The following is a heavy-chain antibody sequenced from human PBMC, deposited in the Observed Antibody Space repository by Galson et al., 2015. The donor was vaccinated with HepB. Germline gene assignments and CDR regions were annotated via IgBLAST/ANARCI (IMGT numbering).Heavy chain of an antibody. V-gene: IGHV3-11*06. CDR2: ISRRGNYR. D-gene: IGHD5-12*01. Sequence: SLRLSCAASGFTFSDSYMSWIRQAPGKGLEWVSYISRRGNYRTHADSVKGRFTISRDNARNSLYLQMNSLRAEDTAVYFCARGYGDYVGDWFDPWGQGTLVTVSS. CDR3: ARGYGDYVGDWFDP. CDR1: GFTFSDSY. J-gene: IGHJ5*02.